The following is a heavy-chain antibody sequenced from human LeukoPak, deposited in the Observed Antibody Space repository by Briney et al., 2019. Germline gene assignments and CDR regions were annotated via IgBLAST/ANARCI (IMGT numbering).Heavy chain of an antibody. V-gene: IGHV1-2*02. J-gene: IGHJ4*02. Sequence: GASVKVSCKASGYTFSGYYMHWVRQAPGQGLEWVGWINPNSGGTNYAQKFQGRVTMTRDTSISTAYMELSRLLSGDTAVYYCARGIAARRFDYWGQGTLVTVSS. CDR2: INPNSGGT. CDR1: GYTFSGYY. CDR3: ARGIAARRFDY. D-gene: IGHD6-6*01.